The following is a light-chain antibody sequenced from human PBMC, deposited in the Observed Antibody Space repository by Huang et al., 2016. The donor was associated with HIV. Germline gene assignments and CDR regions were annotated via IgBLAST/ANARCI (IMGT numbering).Light chain of an antibody. J-gene: IGKJ3*01. CDR2: LAS. V-gene: IGKV2-28*01. CDR1: QSLLSSNGYDY. Sequence: DIAMTQSPLSLAVTPGEPASISCRSNQSLLSSNGYDYLDWYMQKPGQSPQILMYLASNRASGVPERFSVSGSGTNFTLQISRVESEDVGMYYCMQALQTPSTFGPGTKVNIK. CDR3: MQALQTPST.